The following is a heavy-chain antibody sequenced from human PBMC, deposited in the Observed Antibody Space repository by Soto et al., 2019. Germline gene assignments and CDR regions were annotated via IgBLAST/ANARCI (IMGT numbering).Heavy chain of an antibody. J-gene: IGHJ6*02. CDR1: GLTFRDYY. CDR3: ARDGRIQLWGNYYYYGMDV. D-gene: IGHD5-18*01. CDR2: ISSISTI. V-gene: IGHV3-11*04. Sequence: GGSLRLSCAASGLTFRDYYLNRLRQAPGNGLAWVLSISSISTIYYVDSVKGRFTISRDNSKNTLYLQMNSRRAEDTAVYYCARDGRIQLWGNYYYYGMDVCGQGTTVTVSS.